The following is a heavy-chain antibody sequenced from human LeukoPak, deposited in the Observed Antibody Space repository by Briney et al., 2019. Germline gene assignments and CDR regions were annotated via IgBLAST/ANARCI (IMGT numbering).Heavy chain of an antibody. CDR1: GFSLSTSGMR. CDR2: IDWDDDK. Sequence: QTLTLTCTFSGFSLSTSGMRVSWIRQPPGKALEWLARIDWDDDKFYSTSLKTRLTISKDTSKNQVVLTLTNMDPVDTATYYCAHRPTATSGPSFDYWGQGTLVTVSS. V-gene: IGHV2-70*12. CDR3: AHRPTATSGPSFDY. J-gene: IGHJ4*02. D-gene: IGHD4-17*01.